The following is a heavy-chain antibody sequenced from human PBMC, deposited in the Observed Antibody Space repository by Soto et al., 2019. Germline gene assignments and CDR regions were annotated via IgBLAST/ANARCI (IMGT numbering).Heavy chain of an antibody. CDR2: INWNAGST. CDR3: VRGGQDFDY. CDR1: GFTFDDYV. Sequence: EVQLVESGGGVIRPGGSLRLSCAASGFTFDDYVMTWVRRAPGKGLEWVSNINWNAGSTNYADSVKGRFTISRDNAKHSLFLQMNSLRAEDTAIYYCVRGGQDFDYWGQGTLVTVSS. J-gene: IGHJ4*02. V-gene: IGHV3-20*04.